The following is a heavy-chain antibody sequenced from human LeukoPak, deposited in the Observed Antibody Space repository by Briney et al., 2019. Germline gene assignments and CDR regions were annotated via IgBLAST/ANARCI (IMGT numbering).Heavy chain of an antibody. CDR1: GYTFTSYY. Sequence: GASVKVSCKASGYTFTSYYMHWVRQAPGQGLEWMGIINPSGGSTSYAQKFQGRVTMTRDNSKNTLYLQMNSLRAEDTAVYYCAKDQEGTQFDYWGQGTLVTVSS. D-gene: IGHD1-1*01. J-gene: IGHJ4*02. V-gene: IGHV1-46*01. CDR2: INPSGGST. CDR3: AKDQEGTQFDY.